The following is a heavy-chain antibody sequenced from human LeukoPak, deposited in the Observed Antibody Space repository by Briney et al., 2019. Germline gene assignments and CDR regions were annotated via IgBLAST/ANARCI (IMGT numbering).Heavy chain of an antibody. V-gene: IGHV4-4*07. CDR3: ARDSTIFGVALDY. CDR2: IYTSGST. J-gene: IGHJ4*02. Sequence: PSETLSLTCTVSGGSISSYYCSWMRQPAGKGLEWIGRIYTSGSTNYNPSLKSRVTMSVDTSKNQFSLKLSSVTAADTAVYYCARDSTIFGVALDYWGQGTLVTVSS. CDR1: GGSISSYY. D-gene: IGHD3-3*01.